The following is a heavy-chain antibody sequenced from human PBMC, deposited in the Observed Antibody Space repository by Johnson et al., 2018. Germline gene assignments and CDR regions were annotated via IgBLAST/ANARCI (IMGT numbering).Heavy chain of an antibody. V-gene: IGHV3-30*18. CDR1: GFTFSSYG. D-gene: IGHD5-18*01. CDR2: ISYDGSNQ. Sequence: VQLLETGGGVVQPGRSLRISCAASGFTFSSYGMHWVRQAPGKGLEWVAVISYDGSNQYYADSVKGRFTISRDNYKNTLYRKMNSLRAEDTAVYYCAKGPKYSYGPPGYMDVWGKGTTVTVSS. CDR3: AKGPKYSYGPPGYMDV. J-gene: IGHJ6*03.